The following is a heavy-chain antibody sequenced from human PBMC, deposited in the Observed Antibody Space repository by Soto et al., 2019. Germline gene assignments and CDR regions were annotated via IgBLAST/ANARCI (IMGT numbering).Heavy chain of an antibody. CDR2: IYYSGST. D-gene: IGHD2-15*01. J-gene: IGHJ6*02. CDR3: ARAVRGYCSGFSCDSGLYGMDV. Sequence: SETLSLTCTVSGGTISSWYWSWIRQPPGKGLEWIGYIYYSGSTNCNPSLKSRVTISVDKSKNQFSLKLSSVTAADTAVYYCARAVRGYCSGFSCDSGLYGMDVWGQGTTVTVSS. V-gene: IGHV4-59*12. CDR1: GGTISSWY.